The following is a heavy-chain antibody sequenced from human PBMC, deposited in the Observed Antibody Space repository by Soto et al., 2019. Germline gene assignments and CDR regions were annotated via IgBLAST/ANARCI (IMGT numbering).Heavy chain of an antibody. Sequence: SATLSVTCTVSGGSISSYYWSWIRQPPGKGLEWIGYIYYSGSTNYNPSLKSRVTISVDTSKNQFSLKLSSVTAADTAVYYCARVEHYYDSSGYHDAFDIWGQGTMVTVSS. CDR3: ARVEHYYDSSGYHDAFDI. CDR1: GGSISSYY. J-gene: IGHJ3*02. CDR2: IYYSGST. D-gene: IGHD3-22*01. V-gene: IGHV4-59*01.